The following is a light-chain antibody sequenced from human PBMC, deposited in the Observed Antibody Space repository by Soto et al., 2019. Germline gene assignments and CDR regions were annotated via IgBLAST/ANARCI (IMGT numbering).Light chain of an antibody. Sequence: DIQMTQSPSSLSAFVGDRVTITCRASQGIGNYLAWYQQKPGKVPKVLIYAASTLQSGVTSRFSGSGSETEFTLTISSLQPEDVATYYCQQSYSTPRTFGQGTKVEI. CDR1: QGIGNY. CDR2: AAS. J-gene: IGKJ1*01. V-gene: IGKV1-27*01. CDR3: QQSYSTPRT.